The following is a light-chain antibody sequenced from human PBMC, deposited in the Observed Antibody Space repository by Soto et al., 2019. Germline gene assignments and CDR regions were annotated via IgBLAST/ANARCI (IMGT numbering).Light chain of an antibody. CDR2: GAS. Sequence: EIVLTQSPGTLSLSPGERATLSCRASQSVSRSYLAWYQQKPGQAPRLLSYGASSRATGIPDRFSGSGSGTDFTLTISRLEPEDFAVYYCQQYGSSRTFGRGTKVEIK. J-gene: IGKJ1*01. CDR3: QQYGSSRT. V-gene: IGKV3-20*01. CDR1: QSVSRSY.